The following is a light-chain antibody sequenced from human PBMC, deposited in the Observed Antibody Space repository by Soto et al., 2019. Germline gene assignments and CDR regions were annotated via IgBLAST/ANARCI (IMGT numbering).Light chain of an antibody. CDR3: QKYNDWLS. CDR1: QSVSSN. V-gene: IGKV3-15*01. Sequence: EIVMTQSPATLSVSPGERATLSCRASQSVSSNLAWYHQKPGQPPRLLIYDASTRATGLPARFSGSGSGTEFTLTISSLQSEDFGVYFCQKYNDWLSFGGGTKVEIK. CDR2: DAS. J-gene: IGKJ4*01.